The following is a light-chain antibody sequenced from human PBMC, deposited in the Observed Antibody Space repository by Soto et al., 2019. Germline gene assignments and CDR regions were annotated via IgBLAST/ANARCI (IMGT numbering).Light chain of an antibody. CDR1: QSVSTY. J-gene: IGKJ1*01. CDR2: DAS. CDR3: QQYGSSPWT. V-gene: IGKV3-20*01. Sequence: EMVMTQSPATLSVYPGERVTLSCRATQSVSTYLAWYQQKPGQAPRLLIYDASNRATGIPARFSGSGAGTDFTLTISRLEPEDFAVYYCQQYGSSPWTFGQGTKVDIK.